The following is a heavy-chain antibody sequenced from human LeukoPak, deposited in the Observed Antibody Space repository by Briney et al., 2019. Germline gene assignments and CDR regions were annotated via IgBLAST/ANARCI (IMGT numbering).Heavy chain of an antibody. J-gene: IGHJ4*02. CDR2: IYYSGST. D-gene: IGHD3-10*01. CDR3: ARGQWFRAF. Sequence: SETLSLTCTVSGGSISTYYWSWIRQPPGKGLEWIGYIYYSGSTSYNPSLKSRVAISVDTSKNQFSLKLSSVTAADTAVYYCARGQWFRAFWSRGTPVTVSS. CDR1: GGSISTYY. V-gene: IGHV4-59*01.